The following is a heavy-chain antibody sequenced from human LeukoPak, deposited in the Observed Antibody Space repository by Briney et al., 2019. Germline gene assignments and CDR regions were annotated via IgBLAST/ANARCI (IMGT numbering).Heavy chain of an antibody. Sequence: GGSLRLSCVGSGFAFRSHAMSWVRQAPEKGLEFVSGIYENGGTTYYADSVKGRFSISRDYSKNTLYLQMDSLRGEDTAVYYCAKDFRIGYSAHFDYWGQGALVTVSS. J-gene: IGHJ4*02. CDR3: AKDFRIGYSAHFDY. CDR1: GFAFRSHA. D-gene: IGHD2-21*01. V-gene: IGHV3-23*01. CDR2: IYENGGTT.